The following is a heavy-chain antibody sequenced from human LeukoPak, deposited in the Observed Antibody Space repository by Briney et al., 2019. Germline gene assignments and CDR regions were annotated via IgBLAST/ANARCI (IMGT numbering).Heavy chain of an antibody. CDR2: IYHSGST. D-gene: IGHD2-2*01. J-gene: IGHJ4*02. Sequence: SETLSLTCAVSGGSISSSNWWSWVRQPPGKGLEWIGEIYHSGSTNYNPSLKSLVTISVDKSKNQFSLKLSSVTAADTAVYYCARGREYQLPEEYYFDYWGQGTLVTVSS. CDR3: ARGREYQLPEEYYFDY. V-gene: IGHV4-4*02. CDR1: GGSISSSNW.